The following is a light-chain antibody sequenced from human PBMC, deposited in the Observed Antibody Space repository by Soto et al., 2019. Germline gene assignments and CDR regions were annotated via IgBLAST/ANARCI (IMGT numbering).Light chain of an antibody. CDR3: QQADSFPYT. CDR1: QAISSW. V-gene: IGKV1-12*01. CDR2: AAS. Sequence: DIQMTQSPSSVSASVGDRVTITCRASQAISSWLAWYQQKPGKAPMLLIYAASNLQSGVPSRFSGSGSGTDFTLTISSLQPEDFATYYCQQADSFPYTFSLGTKVEIK. J-gene: IGKJ2*01.